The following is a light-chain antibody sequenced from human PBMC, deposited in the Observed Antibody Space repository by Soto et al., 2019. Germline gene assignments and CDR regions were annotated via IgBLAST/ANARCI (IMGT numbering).Light chain of an antibody. CDR3: SSFITSTSYV. CDR1: SSDVGNYNY. V-gene: IGLV2-14*03. CDR2: DVS. Sequence: LTQPASVSGSPGQSITISCTGTSSDVGNYNYVSWYQQYPGKAPKLLISDVSYRPSGVSNRFSSSKSGNTASLTISGLQAEDEADYYCSSFITSTSYVFGTGTKVTVL. J-gene: IGLJ1*01.